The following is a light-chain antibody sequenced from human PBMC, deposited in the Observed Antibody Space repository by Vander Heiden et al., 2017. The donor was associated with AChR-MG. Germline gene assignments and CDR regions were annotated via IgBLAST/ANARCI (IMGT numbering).Light chain of an antibody. V-gene: IGLV1-40*01. Sequence: QSVLPQPPSVSGAPGQRVTISCPGSSSNIGAGYDGHCDQQPPGTAPKLLIYGNSNRPSGVPDRFAGSKSGTSASLAITGLQAEDEADYYCQSYDSSLSPVVFGGGTKLTVL. CDR2: GNS. J-gene: IGLJ2*01. CDR1: SSNIGAGYD. CDR3: QSYDSSLSPVV.